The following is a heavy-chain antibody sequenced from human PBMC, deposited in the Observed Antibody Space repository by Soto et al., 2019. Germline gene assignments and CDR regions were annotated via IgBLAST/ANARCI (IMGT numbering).Heavy chain of an antibody. V-gene: IGHV3-9*01. Sequence: PGGSLRLSCERSGFTFDDYAMHWVRQVPGEGLEWVSGISGNSDEIDYADSVKGRFTISRDNAKKSLYLQMHSLRADDTALYYCAISTGSYYSDFDYWGQGTLVTVSS. J-gene: IGHJ4*02. CDR1: GFTFDDYA. CDR3: AISTGSYYSDFDY. D-gene: IGHD1-26*01. CDR2: ISGNSDEI.